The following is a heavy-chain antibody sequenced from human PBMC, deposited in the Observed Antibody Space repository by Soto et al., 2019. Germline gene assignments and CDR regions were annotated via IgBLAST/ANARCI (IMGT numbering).Heavy chain of an antibody. J-gene: IGHJ6*02. Sequence: GGSLRLSFVDSGFTVSDTGLHWVRQAPGKGLEWVAVISYDGSNKYYADSLKGRFTISRDNSKNTLYLQMNSLRAEDTAVYYCAKTETTVTTQYYGMDVWGQGTTVTVSS. D-gene: IGHD4-17*01. CDR3: AKTETTVTTQYYGMDV. CDR1: GFTVSDTG. V-gene: IGHV3-30*18. CDR2: ISYDGSNK.